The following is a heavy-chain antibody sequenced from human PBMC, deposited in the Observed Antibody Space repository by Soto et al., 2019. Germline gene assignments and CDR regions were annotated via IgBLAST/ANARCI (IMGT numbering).Heavy chain of an antibody. V-gene: IGHV1-2*02. D-gene: IGHD1-1*01. CDR1: GYPFTGYY. Sequence: ASVKVSCKASGYPFTGYYIHWVRQAPGQGLEWMGWINPNSGGTNYAQKFQGRVTMTRDTSVSTAYMELSRLRSDDTAVYYCARGVGGSAGSWNDVYYYGRDVWGQGTTVTVSS. J-gene: IGHJ6*02. CDR2: INPNSGGT. CDR3: ARGVGGSAGSWNDVYYYGRDV.